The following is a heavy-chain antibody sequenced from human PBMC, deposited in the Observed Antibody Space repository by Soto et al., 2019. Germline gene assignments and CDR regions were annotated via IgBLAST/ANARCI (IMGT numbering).Heavy chain of an antibody. D-gene: IGHD2-2*01. CDR1: GFTFSGFS. V-gene: IGHV3-48*02. CDR2: ISTRSLTI. CDR3: ARGSSQPDYDGMDA. J-gene: IGHJ6*02. Sequence: GGSLRLSCVASGFTFSGFSMSWVRQAPGKGLEWISYISTRSLTIDYADSVKGRFTISRDNAKDSLFLQMRSLRDEDSAVYYCARGSSQPDYDGMDAWGQGTTVTAP.